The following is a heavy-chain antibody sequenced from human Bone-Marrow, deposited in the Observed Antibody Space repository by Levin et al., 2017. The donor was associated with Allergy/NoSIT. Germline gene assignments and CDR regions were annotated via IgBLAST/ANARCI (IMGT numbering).Heavy chain of an antibody. V-gene: IGHV3-23*01. CDR2: IRGSGERT. CDR3: AREKGGTRGWYTVDY. D-gene: IGHD6-19*01. Sequence: GGSLRLSCAASGFTFTSYAITWVRQAPGKGLEWISAIRGSGERTYYADSVEGRFTVSRDNSKDTVYLQTNSLRGEDTAVYFCAREKGGTRGWYTVDYWGQGALVIVSP. CDR1: GFTFTSYA. J-gene: IGHJ4*02.